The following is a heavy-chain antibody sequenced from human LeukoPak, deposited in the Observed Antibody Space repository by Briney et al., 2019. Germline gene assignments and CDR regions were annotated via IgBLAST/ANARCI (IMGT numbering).Heavy chain of an antibody. D-gene: IGHD1-20*01. CDR1: GFTFSSYS. J-gene: IGHJ4*02. CDR3: ASIGNNWNDRFDY. CDR2: ISSSSSTI. Sequence: GGSLRLSCAASGFTFSSYSMNWVRQAPGKGLEWVSYISSSSSTIYYADSVKGRFTISRDNAKNSLYLQMNSLRAEDTAVYYSASIGNNWNDRFDYWGQGTLVTVSS. V-gene: IGHV3-48*04.